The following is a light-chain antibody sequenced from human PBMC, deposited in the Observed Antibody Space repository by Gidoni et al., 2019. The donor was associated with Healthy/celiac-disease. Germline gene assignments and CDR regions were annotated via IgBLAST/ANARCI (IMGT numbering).Light chain of an antibody. CDR3: QHSYSAPGT. CDR1: QSISSY. V-gene: IGKV1-39*01. Sequence: DIQMTQSPSSLSASVGDRVTITCRASQSISSYLNWYQQKPGKAPKLLIYAASSLPSEVPSRFSCSGSVTGFTLTISSLQPEDFTTYYCQHSYSAPGTFGQGTKVEIK. CDR2: AAS. J-gene: IGKJ1*01.